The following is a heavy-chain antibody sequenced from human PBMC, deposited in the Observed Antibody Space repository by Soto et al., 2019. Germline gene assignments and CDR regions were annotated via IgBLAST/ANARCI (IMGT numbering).Heavy chain of an antibody. CDR3: AKLTILIVGADYFDY. J-gene: IGHJ4*02. V-gene: IGHV3-23*01. Sequence: PGGSLRLSCAASGFTFSSYAMSWVRQAPGKGLEWVSAISGSGGSTYYADSVKGRFTISRDNSKNTLYLQMNSLRAEDTAVYYCAKLTILIVGADYFDYWGQGTLVTVSS. CDR2: ISGSGGST. D-gene: IGHD1-26*01. CDR1: GFTFSSYA.